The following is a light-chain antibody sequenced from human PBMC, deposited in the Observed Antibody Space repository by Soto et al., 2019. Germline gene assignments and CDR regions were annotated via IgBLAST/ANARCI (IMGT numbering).Light chain of an antibody. Sequence: EIVMTQSPATLSVSPGERATLSCRASQSIRNSLAWYQQKPGQAPRLLLYGASTRATGIPARFSGGGSGTEFTLTISSLQSEDFAVYYCQQYYSYPPITFGQGTRLEIK. CDR2: GAS. CDR1: QSIRNS. CDR3: QQYYSYPPIT. J-gene: IGKJ5*01. V-gene: IGKV3-15*01.